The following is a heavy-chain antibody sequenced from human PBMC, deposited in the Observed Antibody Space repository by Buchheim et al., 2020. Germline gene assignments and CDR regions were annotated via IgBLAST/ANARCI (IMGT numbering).Heavy chain of an antibody. CDR3: ARDLRRVSGYDYYYYGMDV. J-gene: IGHJ6*02. CDR2: IWYDGSNK. V-gene: IGHV3-33*01. Sequence: QVQLVESGGGVVQPGRSLRLSCAASGFTFSSYGMHWVRQAPGKGLEWVAVIWYDGSNKYYADSVKGRFTISRDNSKNTLYLQMNSLRAEDTAVYYCARDLRRVSGYDYYYYGMDVWGQGTT. D-gene: IGHD5-12*01. CDR1: GFTFSSYG.